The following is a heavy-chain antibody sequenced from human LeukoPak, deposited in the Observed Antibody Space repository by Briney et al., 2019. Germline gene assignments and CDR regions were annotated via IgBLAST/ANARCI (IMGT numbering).Heavy chain of an antibody. J-gene: IGHJ6*04. CDR2: ISYDGSNK. CDR1: GFTFTSYT. CDR3: ARDLRPHGMDV. Sequence: GGSLRLSCAASGFTFTSYTMHWVRQAPGKGLEWVAVISYDGSNKYYADSVKGRFTISRDNSKNTLYLQMNSLRAEDTAVYYCARDLRPHGMDVWGKGTTVTVSS. V-gene: IGHV3-30*04.